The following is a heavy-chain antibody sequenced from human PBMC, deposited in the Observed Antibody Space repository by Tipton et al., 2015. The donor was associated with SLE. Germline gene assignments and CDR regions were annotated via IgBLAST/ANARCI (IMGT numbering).Heavy chain of an antibody. CDR3: ARDLGLYCSRTSCYGDNYFRY. CDR1: GGSISSGSYY. J-gene: IGHJ4*02. CDR2: VYTSGIT. V-gene: IGHV4-61*09. D-gene: IGHD2-2*01. Sequence: TLSLTCNVSGGSISSGSYYWSWIRQPAGKGLEWIGHVYTSGITNFNPSLKSRVTISEDTSKDQFSLKLTSVTAADTAVYYCARDLGLYCSRTSCYGDNYFRYWGQGSLVTVSS.